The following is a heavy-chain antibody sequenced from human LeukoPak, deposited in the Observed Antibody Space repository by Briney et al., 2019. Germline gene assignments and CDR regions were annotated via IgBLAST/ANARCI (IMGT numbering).Heavy chain of an antibody. J-gene: IGHJ3*02. CDR3: AREGGITGTPDAFDI. D-gene: IGHD1-20*01. CDR2: INPSGGST. Sequence: ASVKVSCKASGYTFTGYYMHWVRQAPGQGLEWMGIINPSGGSTSYAQKFQGRVTMTRDTSTSTVYMELSSLRSEDTAVYYCAREGGITGTPDAFDIWGQGTMVTVSS. V-gene: IGHV1-46*01. CDR1: GYTFTGYY.